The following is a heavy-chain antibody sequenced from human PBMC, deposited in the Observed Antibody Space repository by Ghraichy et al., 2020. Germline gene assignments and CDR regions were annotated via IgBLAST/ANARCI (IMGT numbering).Heavy chain of an antibody. CDR3: ARVAEWFKLGNPDY. Sequence: GGSLRLSCAASGFTFSSYGMHWVRQAPGKGLEWVAVIWYDGSNKYYADSVKGRFTISRDNSKNTLYLQMNSLRAEDTAVYYCARVAEWFKLGNPDYWGQGTLVTVSS. D-gene: IGHD3-3*01. CDR1: GFTFSSYG. CDR2: IWYDGSNK. V-gene: IGHV3-33*01. J-gene: IGHJ4*02.